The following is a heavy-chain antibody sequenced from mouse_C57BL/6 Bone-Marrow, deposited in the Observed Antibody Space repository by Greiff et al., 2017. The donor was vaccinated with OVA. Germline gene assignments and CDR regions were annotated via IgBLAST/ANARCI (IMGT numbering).Heavy chain of an antibody. CDR2: IYPGSGST. V-gene: IGHV1-55*01. Sequence: QVQLQQPGAELVKPGASVKMSCKASGYTFTSYWITWGKQRPGQGLEWIGDIYPGSGSTNYNEQFKSKATLTVDTSSSTAYMQLSSLTSEDAAVYYCARRGLLRDYWGQGTTLTVSS. CDR3: ARRGLLRDY. CDR1: GYTFTSYW. D-gene: IGHD2-3*01. J-gene: IGHJ2*01.